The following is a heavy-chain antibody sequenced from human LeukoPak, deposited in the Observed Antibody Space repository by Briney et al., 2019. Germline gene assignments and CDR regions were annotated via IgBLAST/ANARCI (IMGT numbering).Heavy chain of an antibody. Sequence: GGSLRLSCPASGFTFDDYGMSWVRQAPGKGLEWVSGINWNGGSTGYADSVKGRFTISRDNAKNSLYLQMNSLRAEDTALYYCARDEYYYDSSGHYYRYWGQGTLVTVSS. D-gene: IGHD3-22*01. V-gene: IGHV3-20*04. J-gene: IGHJ4*02. CDR2: INWNGGST. CDR1: GFTFDDYG. CDR3: ARDEYYYDSSGHYYRY.